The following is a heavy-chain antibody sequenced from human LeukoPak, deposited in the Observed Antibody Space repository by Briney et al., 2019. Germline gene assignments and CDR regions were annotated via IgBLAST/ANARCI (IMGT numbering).Heavy chain of an antibody. CDR1: GGTFISYA. CDR2: IIPIFGTA. D-gene: IGHD6-19*01. Sequence: VKVSCKASGGTFISYAISWVRQAPGQGLEWMGGIIPIFGTANYAQKFQGRVTITADESTSTAYMELSSLRSEDTAVYYCARGEQWPDGRTYYFDYWGQGTLVTVSS. J-gene: IGHJ4*02. CDR3: ARGEQWPDGRTYYFDY. V-gene: IGHV1-69*01.